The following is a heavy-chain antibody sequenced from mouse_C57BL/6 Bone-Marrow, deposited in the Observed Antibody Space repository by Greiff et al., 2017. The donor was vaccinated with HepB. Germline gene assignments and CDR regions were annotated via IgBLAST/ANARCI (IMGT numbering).Heavy chain of an antibody. CDR1: GYTFTSYW. CDR2: IDPSDSYT. J-gene: IGHJ1*03. D-gene: IGHD2-1*01. V-gene: IGHV1-50*01. CDR3: ASCYGNYWYFDV. Sequence: QVQLQHPGAELVKPGASVKLSCKASGYTFTSYWMQWVKQRPGQGLEWIGEIDPSDSYTNYNQKFKGKATLTVDTSSSTAYMQLSSLTSEDSAVYYCASCYGNYWYFDVWGTGTTVTVSS.